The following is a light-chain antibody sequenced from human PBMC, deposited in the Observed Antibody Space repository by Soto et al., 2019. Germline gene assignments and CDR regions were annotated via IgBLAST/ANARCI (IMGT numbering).Light chain of an antibody. V-gene: IGLV1-40*01. Sequence: QSVLTQPPSVSGAPGQRVTLACTGSSSNIGAGYHVHWYQHLPGTAPKLLISDNTNRPSGVPDRFSGSKSGTSASLAITGLQDEDEADYYCQSYDTSLREYVFGTGTKVTVL. CDR1: SSNIGAGYH. J-gene: IGLJ1*01. CDR2: DNT. CDR3: QSYDTSLREYV.